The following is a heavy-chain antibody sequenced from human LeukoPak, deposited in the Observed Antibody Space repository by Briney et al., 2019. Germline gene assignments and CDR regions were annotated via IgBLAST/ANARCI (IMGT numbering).Heavy chain of an antibody. CDR1: GYTFTSYG. J-gene: IGHJ4*02. D-gene: IGHD5-12*01. CDR2: TSAHNGNT. Sequence: ASVKVSCKASGYTFTSYGISCVRQAPGQGLEWMGWTSAHNGNTKNAQKVQGRVTMTTDTSTRTAYMELRSLRSDDTAVYHCARDRGYSGYAEYYFDYWGQGTLVTVSS. V-gene: IGHV1-18*01. CDR3: ARDRGYSGYAEYYFDY.